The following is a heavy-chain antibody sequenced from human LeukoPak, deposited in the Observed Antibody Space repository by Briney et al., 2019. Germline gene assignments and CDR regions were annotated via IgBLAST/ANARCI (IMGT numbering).Heavy chain of an antibody. V-gene: IGHV3-23*01. D-gene: IGHD4-17*01. J-gene: IGHJ4*02. CDR1: GFTFSSYS. CDR2: ITRTGDGT. CDR3: AKDRDDYGDYTLDY. Sequence: GGSLRLSCAASGFTFSSYSMNWVRQAPGKGPEWVSGITRTGDGTYYADSVKDRFTISRDNSKRTLYLQMNSLRAKDTAVYYCAKDRDDYGDYTLDYWGQGTLVTVSS.